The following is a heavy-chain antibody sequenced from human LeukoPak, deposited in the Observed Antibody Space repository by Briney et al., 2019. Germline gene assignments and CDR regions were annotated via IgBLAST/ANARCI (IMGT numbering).Heavy chain of an antibody. CDR3: ARAKAYDYVWGSYRSCFDY. CDR1: GLSFSGYY. V-gene: IGHV4-34*01. CDR2: INHSGSN. Sequence: SETLSLTYAVYGLSFSGYYWSWIRHPPGKGLEWIGEINHSGSNNYHPPLKSRFTISENTPKNRFSLKLSSVTAADTDVYDCARAKAYDYVWGSYRSCFDYWGQGTLVTVSS. D-gene: IGHD3-16*02. J-gene: IGHJ4*02.